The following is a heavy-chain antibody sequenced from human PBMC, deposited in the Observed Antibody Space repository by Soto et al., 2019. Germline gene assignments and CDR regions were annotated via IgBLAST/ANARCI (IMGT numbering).Heavy chain of an antibody. CDR2: ISYDGSNK. D-gene: IGHD2-8*01. Sequence: QVQVVESGGDVVQPGKSLRLSCAASGFTFRNYAMHWVRQAPGKGLVWVAVISYDGSNKYSADSVKGRFTISRDDSKNTLYLQMNSLRGEDTAVYYCARALLMDVPYYYYYGMDVWGQGTTVTVSS. V-gene: IGHV3-30-3*01. CDR3: ARALLMDVPYYYYYGMDV. J-gene: IGHJ6*02. CDR1: GFTFRNYA.